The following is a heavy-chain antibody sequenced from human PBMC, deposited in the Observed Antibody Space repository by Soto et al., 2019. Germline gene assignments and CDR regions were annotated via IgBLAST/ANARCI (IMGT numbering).Heavy chain of an antibody. D-gene: IGHD2-15*01. J-gene: IGHJ4*02. CDR1: GFTFSSYG. Sequence: QVQLVESGGGVVQPGRSLRLSCAASGFTFSSYGMHWVRQAPGKGLEWVAVISYDGSNKYYADSVKSRFTISRDNSKNTLYLQMNSLRAEDTAVYYCAKDQDQYAFLLDYWGQGTLVTVSS. CDR3: AKDQDQYAFLLDY. CDR2: ISYDGSNK. V-gene: IGHV3-30*18.